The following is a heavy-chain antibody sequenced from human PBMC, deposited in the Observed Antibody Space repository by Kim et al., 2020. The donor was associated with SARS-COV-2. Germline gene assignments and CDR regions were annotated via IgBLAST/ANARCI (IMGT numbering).Heavy chain of an antibody. Sequence: SVKGRFTISRDNSKNTLYLQMNSLRAEDTAVYYCAKDISMVQGVTDFDYWGQGTLVTVSS. J-gene: IGHJ4*02. V-gene: IGHV3-30*02. D-gene: IGHD3-10*01. CDR3: AKDISMVQGVTDFDY.